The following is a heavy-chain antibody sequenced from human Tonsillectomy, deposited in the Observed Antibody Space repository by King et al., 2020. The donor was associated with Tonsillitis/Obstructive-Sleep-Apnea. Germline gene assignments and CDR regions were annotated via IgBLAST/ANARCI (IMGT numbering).Heavy chain of an antibody. V-gene: IGHV4-34*01. CDR1: GGSFSGYY. J-gene: IGHJ5*02. D-gene: IGHD2-15*01. CDR2: INHSGST. Sequence: VQLQQWGAGLSKPSETLSLTCAVYGGSFSGYYWSWIRQPPGKGLEWIGEINHSGSTNYNPSLKSRVTISVDTSKNQFSLKLSSVTAADTAVYYCARVAGYCSGGSCLNWFDPWGQGTLVTVSS. CDR3: ARVAGYCSGGSCLNWFDP.